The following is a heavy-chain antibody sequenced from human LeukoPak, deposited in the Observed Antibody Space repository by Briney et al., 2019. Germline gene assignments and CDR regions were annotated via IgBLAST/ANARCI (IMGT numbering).Heavy chain of an antibody. D-gene: IGHD6-6*01. CDR2: ISDSGGNT. V-gene: IGHV3-23*01. J-gene: IGHJ4*02. CDR1: GFTFSSYA. CDR3: ARHRSSWLIDY. Sequence: GGSLRLSCAASGFTFSSYAMSWVRQAPGEGMQWVSGISDSGGNTYYADSVRGRFTISRDNSKNTLYLQMNSLRAEDTAVYYCARHRSSWLIDYWGQGTLVTVSS.